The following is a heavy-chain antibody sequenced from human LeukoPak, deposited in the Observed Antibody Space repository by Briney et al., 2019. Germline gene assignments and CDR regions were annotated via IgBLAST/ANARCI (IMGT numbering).Heavy chain of an antibody. J-gene: IGHJ4*02. D-gene: IGHD3-10*01. CDR3: ANLWFGEYAD. Sequence: ASVKVSCKASGYTFTNYPINWVRQAPGQGLEWMGWINTNTGKATYAQDFTGRFVFPLDTSVSTAYLQISSLKAEDTAVYYCANLWFGEYADWGQGTLVAVSS. CDR2: INTNTGKA. V-gene: IGHV7-4-1*02. CDR1: GYTFTNYP.